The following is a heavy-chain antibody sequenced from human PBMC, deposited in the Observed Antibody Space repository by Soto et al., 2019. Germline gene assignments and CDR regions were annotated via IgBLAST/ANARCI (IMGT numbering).Heavy chain of an antibody. J-gene: IGHJ4*02. CDR2: INPNSGGT. CDR3: ARTYGSGSRSASPSDF. CDR1: GYTFTGYY. D-gene: IGHD3-10*01. Sequence: ASVKVSCKASGYTFTGYYMHWVRQAPGQGLEWMGWINPNSGGTNYAQKFQGRVTMTRDTSISTAYMELSRLRSDDTAVYYCARTYGSGSRSASPSDFWGQGTLVTVSS. V-gene: IGHV1-2*02.